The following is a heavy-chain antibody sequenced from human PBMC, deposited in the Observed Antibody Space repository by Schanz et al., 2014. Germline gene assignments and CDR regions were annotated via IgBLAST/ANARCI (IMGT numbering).Heavy chain of an antibody. J-gene: IGHJ4*02. CDR2: ISHDGSNK. V-gene: IGHV3-30*18. CDR3: VKGGTNTLDS. Sequence: QVHLVESGGGVVRPGGSLRLSCAASRFTFNAYDMYWLRQAPGKGLEWVALISHDGSNKNSADSVKGRFTISRDNSKNTLYLQMNSLRGDDTAIYYCVKGGTNTLDSWGQGTRVTVSS. CDR1: RFTFNAYD.